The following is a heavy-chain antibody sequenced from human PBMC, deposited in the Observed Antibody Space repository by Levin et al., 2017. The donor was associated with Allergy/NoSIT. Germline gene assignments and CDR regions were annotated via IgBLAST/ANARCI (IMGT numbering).Heavy chain of an antibody. Sequence: ASVKVSCKASGGTFSSYTISWVRQAPGQGLEWMGRIIPILGIANYAQKFQGRVTITADKSTSTAYMELSSLRSEDTAVYYCARGAPRGGTRYYYYMDGWGKGTTVTVSS. CDR2: IIPILGIA. J-gene: IGHJ6*03. V-gene: IGHV1-69*02. D-gene: IGHD1/OR15-1a*01. CDR1: GGTFSSYT. CDR3: ARGAPRGGTRYYYYMDG.